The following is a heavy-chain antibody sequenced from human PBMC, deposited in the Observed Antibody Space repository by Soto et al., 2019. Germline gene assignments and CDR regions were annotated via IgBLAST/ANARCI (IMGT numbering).Heavy chain of an antibody. V-gene: IGHV3-48*02. D-gene: IGHD3-10*01. CDR3: ASSYWGSGLLFLY. J-gene: IGHJ4*02. CDR1: GFSFSSYT. Sequence: GGSLRLSCAASGFSFSSYTMNWVRQASGKGLEWVSYISSSSSTIYYADSVKGRFTISRDNAKKSLYLQMNSLRDEDTAVYYCASSYWGSGLLFLYSGPGTLVTLST. CDR2: ISSSSSTI.